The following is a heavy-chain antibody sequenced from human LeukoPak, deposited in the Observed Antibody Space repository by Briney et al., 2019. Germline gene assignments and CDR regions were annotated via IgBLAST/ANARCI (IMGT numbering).Heavy chain of an antibody. V-gene: IGHV3-23*01. J-gene: IGHJ4*02. CDR3: ARAPGGFHGDYSPIAY. D-gene: IGHD4-17*01. CDR2: ISSSGSGDNT. CDR1: GVTLSTYA. Sequence: GGSLRLSCAASGVTLSTYAMSWARQAPGKGLEWVSGISSSGSGDNTYYADSVKGRFTISRDNSQNTLYLQMNSLRADETAIYYCARAPGGFHGDYSPIAYWGQGTLVTVSS.